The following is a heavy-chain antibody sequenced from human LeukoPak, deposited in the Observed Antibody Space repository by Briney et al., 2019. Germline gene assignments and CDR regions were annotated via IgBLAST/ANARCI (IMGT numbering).Heavy chain of an antibody. CDR3: AKDSSAWYFYFDS. CDR2: VNSDGTGT. V-gene: IGHV3-74*01. CDR1: GFTFSSYW. D-gene: IGHD6-19*01. Sequence: PGGSLRLSCAASGFTFSSYWMHWVRQAPGKGLVWVSRVNSDGTGTTYADSVEGRFTISRDNAKNTVYLQMNSLRAEDTAIYYCAKDSSAWYFYFDSWGQGTPVTVSS. J-gene: IGHJ4*01.